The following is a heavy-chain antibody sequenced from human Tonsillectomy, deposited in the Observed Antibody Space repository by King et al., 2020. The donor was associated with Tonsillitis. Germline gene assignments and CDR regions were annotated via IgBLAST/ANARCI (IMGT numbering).Heavy chain of an antibody. CDR1: GYIFTSYG. J-gene: IGHJ3*02. CDR3: VRDQISHWFGDPGAPDPFAI. CDR2: ISAYNGNT. Sequence: QLVQSGAEVKKPGASVKVSCKASGYIFTSYGISWVRQAPGQGLEWMGWISAYNGNTNYAQNLQGRVTMTTDTSTSTAYMELRSLRSDDTAVYCCVRDQISHWFGDPGAPDPFAIWGQGTMVTVS. D-gene: IGHD3-10*01. V-gene: IGHV1-18*04.